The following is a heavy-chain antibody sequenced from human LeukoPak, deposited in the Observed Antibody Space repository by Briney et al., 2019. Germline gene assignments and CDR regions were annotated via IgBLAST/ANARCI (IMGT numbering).Heavy chain of an antibody. Sequence: ASVKVSCKASGGTFSSYAISWVRQAPGQGLEWMGRIIPIFGIANYAQKFQGRVTITADKSTSTAYMELSSPRSEDTAVYYCARDKDLRFLEWFIDYWGQGTLATVSS. CDR3: ARDKDLRFLEWFIDY. J-gene: IGHJ4*02. D-gene: IGHD3-3*01. V-gene: IGHV1-69*04. CDR2: IIPIFGIA. CDR1: GGTFSSYA.